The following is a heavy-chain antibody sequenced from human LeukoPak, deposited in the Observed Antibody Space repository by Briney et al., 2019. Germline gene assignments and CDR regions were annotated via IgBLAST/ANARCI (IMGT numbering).Heavy chain of an antibody. CDR2: IYPGDSDT. CDR3: ARLPTRAYYYDSSGTALDAFDI. V-gene: IGHV5-51*01. D-gene: IGHD3-22*01. Sequence: GESLKISRKGSGYSFTSYWIGWARQMPGKGLEWMGIIYPGDSDTRYSPSFQGQVTISADKSISTAYLQWSSLKASDTAMYYCARLPTRAYYYDSSGTALDAFDIWGQGTMVTVSS. CDR1: GYSFTSYW. J-gene: IGHJ3*02.